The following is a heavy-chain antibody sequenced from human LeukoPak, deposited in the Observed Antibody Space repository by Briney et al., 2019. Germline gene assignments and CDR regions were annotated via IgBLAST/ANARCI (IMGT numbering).Heavy chain of an antibody. Sequence: ASVKVSCKASGYTFTSYGISWVRQAPGQGLEWMGWISAYNGNTNYAQKLQGRVTMTTDTSTSTAYMELRSLRSDDTAVYYCARDDSGSYSTLFDYWGQGTLVTVSS. CDR1: GYTFTSYG. CDR3: ARDDSGSYSTLFDY. D-gene: IGHD1-26*01. V-gene: IGHV1-18*01. J-gene: IGHJ4*02. CDR2: ISAYNGNT.